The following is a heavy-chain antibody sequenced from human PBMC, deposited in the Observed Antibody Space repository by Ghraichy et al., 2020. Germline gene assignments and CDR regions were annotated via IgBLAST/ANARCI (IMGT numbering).Heavy chain of an antibody. D-gene: IGHD3-10*01. CDR3: ARDHPYSGFGELSTNGMDV. J-gene: IGHJ6*02. CDR2: IYYSGST. V-gene: IGHV4-59*01. Sequence: SQTLSLTCTVSGGSISSYYWSWIRQPPGKGLEWIGYIYYSGSTNYNPSLKSRVTISVDTSKNQFSLKLSSVTAADTAVYYCARDHPYSGFGELSTNGMDVWGQGTTVTVSS. CDR1: GGSISSYY.